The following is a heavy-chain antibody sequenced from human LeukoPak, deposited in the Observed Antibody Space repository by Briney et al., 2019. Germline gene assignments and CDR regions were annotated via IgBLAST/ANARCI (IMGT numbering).Heavy chain of an antibody. Sequence: SETLSLTCTVSGGSISSSSYYWGWIHQPPGTGLEWIGSIYYSGSTYYNPSLKSRVTISVDTSKNQFSLKLSSVTAADTAVYYCARLIQHYCGSGSHYWGQGTLVTVSS. V-gene: IGHV4-39*01. CDR2: IYYSGST. D-gene: IGHD3-10*01. CDR1: GGSISSSSYY. CDR3: ARLIQHYCGSGSHY. J-gene: IGHJ4*02.